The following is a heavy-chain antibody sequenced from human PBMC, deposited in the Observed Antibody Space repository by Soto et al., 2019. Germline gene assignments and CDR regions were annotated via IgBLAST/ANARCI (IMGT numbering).Heavy chain of an antibody. D-gene: IGHD1-1*01. CDR2: ISDSGSKT. V-gene: IGHV3-23*01. CDR1: GCTFSSYG. J-gene: IGHJ4*01. CDR3: AILDFYAK. Sequence: GGSLRLSCAPSGCTFSSYGMHWVRQAAGKGLEWVSGISDSGSKTYYADSVKGRFTISRDNSKNTLYLQMNSLTVEDTAVFYCAILDFYAKWGQGTLVTVSS.